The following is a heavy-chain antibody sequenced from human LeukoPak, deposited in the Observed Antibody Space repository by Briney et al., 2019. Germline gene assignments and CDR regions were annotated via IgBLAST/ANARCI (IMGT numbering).Heavy chain of an antibody. Sequence: GESLKISCKGSGYSFTSYWIGWVRQMPGKGLEWMGIICPGDSDTRYSPSFQGQVTISADKSISTAYLQWSSLKASDTAMYYCARPIRYCSSTSCYLDAFDIWGQGTMVTVSS. CDR3: ARPIRYCSSTSCYLDAFDI. V-gene: IGHV5-51*01. CDR2: ICPGDSDT. J-gene: IGHJ3*02. D-gene: IGHD2-2*01. CDR1: GYSFTSYW.